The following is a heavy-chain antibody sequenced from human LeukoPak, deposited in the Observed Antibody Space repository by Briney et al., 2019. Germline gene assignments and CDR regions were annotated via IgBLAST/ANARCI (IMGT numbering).Heavy chain of an antibody. CDR1: GFTFSNYW. D-gene: IGHD5-12*01. J-gene: IGHJ6*03. Sequence: GSLRLSCAASGFTFSNYWMSWVRQPPGKGLEWVGYIYYSGSTNYNPSLKSRVTISVDTSKNQFSLKLSSVTAADTAVYYCARVSGYDLDYYYYYMDVWGKGTTVTVSS. V-gene: IGHV4-59*01. CDR2: IYYSGST. CDR3: ARVSGYDLDYYYYYMDV.